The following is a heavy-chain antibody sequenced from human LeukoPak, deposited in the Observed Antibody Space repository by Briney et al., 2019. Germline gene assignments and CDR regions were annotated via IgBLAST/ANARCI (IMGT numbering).Heavy chain of an antibody. D-gene: IGHD3-10*01. V-gene: IGHV3-23*01. CDR1: RFTFSNYA. CDR3: ARDRWFGETNSHTSFDP. CDR2: IGGNGGST. J-gene: IGHJ5*02. Sequence: GGSLRLSCAASRFTFSNYAMSWVRQAPGKGLEWVSAIGGNGGSTYYADSVKGRFTISRDNSKDTLYLQMNSLRAEDTAVYYCARDRWFGETNSHTSFDPWGQGTLVTVSS.